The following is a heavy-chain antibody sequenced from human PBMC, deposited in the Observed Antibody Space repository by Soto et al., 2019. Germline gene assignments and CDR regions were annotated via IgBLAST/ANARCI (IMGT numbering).Heavy chain of an antibody. CDR2: INPNGGVT. V-gene: IGHV1-2*04. CDR3: ARESGGATATLDYYYFYMDV. J-gene: IGHJ6*03. D-gene: IGHD5-12*01. CDR1: GDSFNDYY. Sequence: QVQLVQSGAEVRKPGASVTVSCRSSGDSFNDYYIHWVRQAPGQGFEWRGWINPNGGVTKYAQKFQGWVSMTRDTSIRTVYMQLSRLRSDATAVYYCARESGGATATLDYYYFYMDVWGTGTTVTVSS.